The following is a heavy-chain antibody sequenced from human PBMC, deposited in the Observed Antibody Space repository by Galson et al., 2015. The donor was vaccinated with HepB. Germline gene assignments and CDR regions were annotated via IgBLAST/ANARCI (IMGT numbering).Heavy chain of an antibody. CDR3: ASVRGSPPYGMDV. V-gene: IGHV3-74*01. CDR1: GFTFSSYW. J-gene: IGHJ6*02. Sequence: SLRLSCAASGFTFSSYWMHWVRQAPGKGLVWVSRINSDGSSTNYADSVKGRLTISRDNAKNTLYLQMNSLRAEDTAVYYCASVRGSPPYGMDVWGQGTTVTVSS. CDR2: INSDGSST. D-gene: IGHD3-10*01.